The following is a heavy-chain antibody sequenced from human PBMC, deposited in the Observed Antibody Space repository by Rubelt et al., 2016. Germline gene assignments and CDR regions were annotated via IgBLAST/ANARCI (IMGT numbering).Heavy chain of an antibody. V-gene: IGHV4-34*01. J-gene: IGHJ4*02. D-gene: IGHD6-13*01. Sequence: QVQLQQWGAGLLKPSETLSLTCAVYGGSFSGYYWSWIRQPPGKGLEWIGEINHSGSTNYNPSLKCRVIISVDTSKKKFSLKCSSVTAADAAVYYCAGMSGAAAGQHFDYWGQGTLVTVSS. CDR1: GGSFSGYY. CDR3: AGMSGAAAGQHFDY. CDR2: INHSGST.